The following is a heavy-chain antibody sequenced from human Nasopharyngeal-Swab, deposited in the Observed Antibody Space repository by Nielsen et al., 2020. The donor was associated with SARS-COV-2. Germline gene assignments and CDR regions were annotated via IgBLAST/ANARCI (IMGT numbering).Heavy chain of an antibody. V-gene: IGHV3-48*04. CDR2: ISRSSSTM. CDR1: GFTFSYYS. D-gene: IGHD6-19*01. CDR3: ARDDWMGSGWYYFDY. Sequence: GESLKISCAASGFTFSYYSMNWVRQAPGKGLEWVSYISRSSSTMYYADSVKGRFTISRDNAKNSLYLQMNSLRAEDTAVYYCARDDWMGSGWYYFDYWGQGTLVTVSS. J-gene: IGHJ4*02.